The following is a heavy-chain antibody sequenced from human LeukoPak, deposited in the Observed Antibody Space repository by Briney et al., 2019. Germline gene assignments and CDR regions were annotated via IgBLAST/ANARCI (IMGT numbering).Heavy chain of an antibody. CDR2: IIPIFGTA. Sequence: SVKVSCKASGGTFSSYAISRVRQAPGQGLEWMGGIIPIFGTANYAQKFQGRVTITTDESTSTAYMELSSLRSEDTAVYYYARGPDTAMAEGSFDYWGQGTLVTVSS. CDR3: ARGPDTAMAEGSFDY. V-gene: IGHV1-69*05. D-gene: IGHD5-18*01. J-gene: IGHJ4*02. CDR1: GGTFSSYA.